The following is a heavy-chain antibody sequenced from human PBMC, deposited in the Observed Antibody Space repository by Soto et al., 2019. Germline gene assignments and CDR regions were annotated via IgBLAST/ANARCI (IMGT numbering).Heavy chain of an antibody. CDR3: ARLIHCLTTSWHFDY. V-gene: IGHV4-39*01. CDR1: GGSITSSSYY. Sequence: QLQLQESGPGLVKPSETLSLTCTVSGGSITSSSYYWAWVRQPPGKGPEWIGSINYSGTTYYNSSLKSRVTISVDTSKNQFSLKLSSVTAADTSVFYCARLIHCLTTSWHFDYWGQGSLVTVSS. D-gene: IGHD4-4*01. J-gene: IGHJ4*02. CDR2: INYSGTT.